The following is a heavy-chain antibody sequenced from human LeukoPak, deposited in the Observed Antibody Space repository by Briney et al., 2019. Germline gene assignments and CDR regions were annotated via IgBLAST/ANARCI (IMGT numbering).Heavy chain of an antibody. CDR1: GYTFVNSW. D-gene: IGHD3-3*01. Sequence: GESLKISCKGSGYTFVNSWISWVRQMPGKGLEWMGRIDPSDSYINYSPSFEGHIILSADKSIDTAYLQWRSLKASDTATYYCTRHGVWREGLASDPFDLWGQGTMVTVSS. V-gene: IGHV5-10-1*01. CDR2: IDPSDSYI. J-gene: IGHJ3*01. CDR3: TRHGVWREGLASDPFDL.